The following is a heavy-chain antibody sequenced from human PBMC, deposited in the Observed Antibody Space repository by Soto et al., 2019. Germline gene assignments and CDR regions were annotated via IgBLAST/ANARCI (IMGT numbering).Heavy chain of an antibody. CDR2: ISYDGSNK. V-gene: IGHV3-30-3*01. CDR1: GFTFSSYA. Sequence: QVQLVESGGGVVQPGRSLRPSCAASGFTFSSYAMHWVRQAPGKGLEWVAVISYDGSNKYYADSVKGRFTISRDNSKNTLYLQMNSLRAEDTAVYYCARGVWYFDLWGRGTLVTVSS. J-gene: IGHJ2*01. CDR3: ARGVWYFDL.